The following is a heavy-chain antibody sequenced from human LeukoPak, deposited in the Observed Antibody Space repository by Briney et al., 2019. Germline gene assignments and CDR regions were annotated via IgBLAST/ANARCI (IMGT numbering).Heavy chain of an antibody. D-gene: IGHD6-13*01. CDR3: AKDRRSSWYDYFDY. Sequence: GGSLRHSCAASGFTFSSYGMHWVRQAPGKGLESVAFIRYDGSNKYYADSVKGRFTISRDNSKNTLYLQMNSLRAEDTAVYYCAKDRRSSWYDYFDYWGQGTLVTVSS. V-gene: IGHV3-30*02. CDR1: GFTFSSYG. J-gene: IGHJ4*02. CDR2: IRYDGSNK.